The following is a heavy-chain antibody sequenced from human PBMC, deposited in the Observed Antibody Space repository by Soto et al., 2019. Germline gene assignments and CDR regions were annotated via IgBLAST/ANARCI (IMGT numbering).Heavy chain of an antibody. CDR2: ISGSGGST. Sequence: VGSRRLSCAASGFTFSSYAMSWVRQAPGKGVEGVSAISGSGGSTYYADSVKGRVTISRDNSNNTLYLQMNSLRAEDTAVYYCEKDRFGDYGLEMFDYWGQGALVTVSS. J-gene: IGHJ4*02. D-gene: IGHD4-17*01. V-gene: IGHV3-23*01. CDR3: EKDRFGDYGLEMFDY. CDR1: GFTFSSYA.